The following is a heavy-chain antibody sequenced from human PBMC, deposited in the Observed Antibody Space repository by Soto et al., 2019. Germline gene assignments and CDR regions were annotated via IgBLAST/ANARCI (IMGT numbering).Heavy chain of an antibody. CDR3: AGGVSCGGAYDFEY. D-gene: IGHD2-21*01. CDR1: GFTFSFYW. J-gene: IGHJ4*02. V-gene: IGHV3-74*01. CDR2: IRGDGSST. Sequence: EVQLVESGGGLVQPGGSLRLSCAASGFTFSFYWMHWVRQAPGKGLVWVSRIRGDGSSTSYADSLKGRFTISRDNAKNTVYVHMNSLRVEDTAVYYCAGGVSCGGAYDFEYWGQGTLVAVSP.